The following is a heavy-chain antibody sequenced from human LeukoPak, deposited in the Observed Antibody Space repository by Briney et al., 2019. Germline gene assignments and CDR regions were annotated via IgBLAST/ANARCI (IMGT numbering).Heavy chain of an antibody. V-gene: IGHV3-7*01. CDR2: IKQDGSEK. Sequence: GGSLRLSCAASGFTFSSCWMSWVRQAPGKGLEWVANIKQDGSEKYYVDSVKGRFTISRDNAKNSLYLQMNSLRDEDTAVYYCAETYLVRSLGGQGALVTVSA. CDR1: GFTFSSCW. J-gene: IGHJ4*02. D-gene: IGHD3-10*01. CDR3: AETYLVRSL.